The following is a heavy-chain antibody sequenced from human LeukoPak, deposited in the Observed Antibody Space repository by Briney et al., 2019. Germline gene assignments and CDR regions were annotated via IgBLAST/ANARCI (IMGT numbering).Heavy chain of an antibody. Sequence: GGSLRLSCAASGFTFSTYAMGWVRQAPGKGLEWVSAISGSGGSTYYLDSVKGRFTISRDSSKNTLSLQMNSLRAEDTAVYYCARDSDMLTGNDAFDIWGQGTMVTVSS. V-gene: IGHV3-23*01. D-gene: IGHD3-9*01. CDR3: ARDSDMLTGNDAFDI. CDR1: GFTFSTYA. CDR2: ISGSGGST. J-gene: IGHJ3*02.